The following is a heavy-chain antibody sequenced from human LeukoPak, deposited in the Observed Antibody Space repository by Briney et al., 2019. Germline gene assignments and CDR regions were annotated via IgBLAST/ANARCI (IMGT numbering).Heavy chain of an antibody. CDR2: ISGSGGST. J-gene: IGHJ4*02. CDR3: ARVYIRFLEFSPPGY. V-gene: IGHV3-23*01. Sequence: SSSSYYWGWIRQPPGKGLEWVSAISGSGGSTYCADSVKGRFTISRDNSKNTLYLQMNSLRAEDTAVYYCARVYIRFLEFSPPGYWGQGTLVTVSS. D-gene: IGHD3-3*01. CDR1: SSSSYY.